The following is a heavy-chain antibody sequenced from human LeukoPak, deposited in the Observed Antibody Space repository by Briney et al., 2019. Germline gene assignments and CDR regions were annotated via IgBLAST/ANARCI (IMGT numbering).Heavy chain of an antibody. CDR1: GYTFTSYG. J-gene: IGHJ6*02. D-gene: IGHD2-15*01. CDR2: ISAYNGNT. V-gene: IGHV1-18*01. CDR3: ARGYCSGGSCSHYGMDV. Sequence: ASVKVSCKASGYTFTSYGISWVRQAPGQGLEWMGWISAYNGNTNYAQKLQGRVTMTTDTSTGTAYMELRSLRSDDTAVYYCARGYCSGGSCSHYGMDVWGQGTTVTVSS.